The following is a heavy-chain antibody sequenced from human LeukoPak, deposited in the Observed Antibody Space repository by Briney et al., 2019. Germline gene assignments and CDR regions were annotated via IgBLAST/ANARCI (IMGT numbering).Heavy chain of an antibody. CDR1: GGSISSGDYY. Sequence: PSQTLSLTCTVSGGSISSGDYYWSWIRQPPGKGLEWIGYIYYSGSTYYNPSLKSRVTISVDTSKNQFSLKPSSVTAADTAVYYCARSHRTWIYCSGGSCPNNWFDPWGQGTLVTVSS. CDR2: IYYSGST. J-gene: IGHJ5*02. CDR3: ARSHRTWIYCSGGSCPNNWFDP. V-gene: IGHV4-30-4*08. D-gene: IGHD2-15*01.